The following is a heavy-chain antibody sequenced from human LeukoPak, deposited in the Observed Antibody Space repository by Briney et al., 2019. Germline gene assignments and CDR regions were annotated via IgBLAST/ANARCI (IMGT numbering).Heavy chain of an antibody. J-gene: IGHJ5*02. D-gene: IGHD3-10*01. CDR1: GESISTGGYF. CDR2: IYAGGKT. CDR3: ARMDYYGSGTYHSWFDP. V-gene: IGHV4-61*02. Sequence: SETLSLTCTVSGESISTGGYFWSWIRQPAGKGLEWIGRIYAGGKTNYNPSLRSRVTISVDTSRNQFSLKLNSVTAADTAVYYCARMDYYGSGTYHSWFDPWGQGTLVTVSS.